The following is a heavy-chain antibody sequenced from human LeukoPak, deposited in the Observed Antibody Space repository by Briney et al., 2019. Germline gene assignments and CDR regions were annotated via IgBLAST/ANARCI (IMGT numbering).Heavy chain of an antibody. CDR1: GGTFSSYA. J-gene: IGHJ4*02. CDR3: ARSYGIVVVPAATKGDFWSGYSYYFDY. CDR2: IIPIFGTA. Sequence: SVKVSCKASGGTFSSYAISWVRQAPGQGLEWMGGIIPIFGTANYAQKFQGRVTITADESTSTAYMELSSLRSEDTAVYYCARSYGIVVVPAATKGDFWSGYSYYFDYWGQGTLVTVSS. V-gene: IGHV1-69*13. D-gene: IGHD2-2*01.